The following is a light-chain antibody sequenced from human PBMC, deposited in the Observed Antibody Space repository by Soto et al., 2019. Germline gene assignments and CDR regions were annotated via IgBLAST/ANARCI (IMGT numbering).Light chain of an antibody. CDR3: QQYENLPT. Sequence: DIQMTQSPSTLSASVGDRVTITCRASQSISSWLSWYQQKPGRAPKLLIYDASNLEAGVPSRFRGSGSGTDFTFTIRRLQPEDIATYYCQQYENLPTFGQGTRLEIK. CDR1: QSISSW. CDR2: DAS. V-gene: IGKV1-33*01. J-gene: IGKJ5*01.